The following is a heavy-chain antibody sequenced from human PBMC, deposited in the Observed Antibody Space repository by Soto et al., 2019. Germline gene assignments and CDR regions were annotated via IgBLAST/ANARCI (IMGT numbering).Heavy chain of an antibody. Sequence: QVQLVGSGGDIVQPGRSLRLSCAASGFTFSSYAMQWVRQAPGKGLEWLAVISHDGTNRYYADSVKGRFTISRDNSKNTLYLQMDGLRAEDTAVYYCARDPGLGMAVRRGFHIWGQGTMVTVSS. CDR3: ARDPGLGMAVRRGFHI. V-gene: IGHV3-30-3*01. CDR2: ISHDGTNR. CDR1: GFTFSSYA. J-gene: IGHJ3*02. D-gene: IGHD3-3*01.